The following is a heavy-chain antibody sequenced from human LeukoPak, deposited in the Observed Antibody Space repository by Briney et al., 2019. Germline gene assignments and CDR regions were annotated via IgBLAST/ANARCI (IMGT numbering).Heavy chain of an antibody. D-gene: IGHD1-26*01. CDR1: GGSISSYY. V-gene: IGHV4-59*12. CDR2: IYYSGST. CDR3: ARYPQDTNWENDY. J-gene: IGHJ4*02. Sequence: SSETLSLTCTVSGGSISSYYWSWIRQPPGKGLEWIGYIYYSGSTYYNPSLKSRVTISVDTSKNQFSLKLSSVTAADTAVYYCARYPQDTNWENDYWGQGILVTVSS.